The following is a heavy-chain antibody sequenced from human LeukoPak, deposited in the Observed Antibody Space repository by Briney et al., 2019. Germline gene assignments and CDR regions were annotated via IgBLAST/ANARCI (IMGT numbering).Heavy chain of an antibody. Sequence: SETLSLTCTVSGGSISSSSYYWGWIRQPPGKGLEWIGSIYYSGSTYYNPSLTSRVTISVDTSKNQFSLKLSSVTAADTAVYYCARGRRDGYNYYYYYYMDVWGKGTTVTVSS. CDR3: ARGRRDGYNYYYYYYMDV. V-gene: IGHV4-39*07. J-gene: IGHJ6*03. CDR1: GGSISSSSYY. CDR2: IYYSGST. D-gene: IGHD5-24*01.